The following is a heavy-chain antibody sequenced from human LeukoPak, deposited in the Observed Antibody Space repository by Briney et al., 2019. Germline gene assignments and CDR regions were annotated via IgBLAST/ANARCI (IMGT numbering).Heavy chain of an antibody. V-gene: IGHV3-48*02. Sequence: GGSLRLSCAASGFTFSTYSMNWVHQAPGKGLEWVSYISSRGDTIYYSDSVKGRFTISRDNAKNSLYLQMNSLRDEDTAVYYCAREWLWLVDYWGQGTLVTVSS. CDR1: GFTFSTYS. J-gene: IGHJ4*02. CDR2: ISSRGDTI. CDR3: AREWLWLVDY. D-gene: IGHD6-19*01.